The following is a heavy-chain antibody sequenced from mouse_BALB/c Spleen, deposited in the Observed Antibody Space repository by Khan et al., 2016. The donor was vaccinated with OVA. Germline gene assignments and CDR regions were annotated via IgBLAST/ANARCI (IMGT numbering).Heavy chain of an antibody. CDR2: ISGDSNTI. Sequence: EVELLESGGGLVQPGGSRKLSCAASGFTFNSYGMNWVRQAPEKGLEWVAYISGDSNTINYTDTLKGRFTISRDNPKNTLFLQMSSLMSEDTAMYYWATYYVYGYYCDYWGPGTTLTVS. V-gene: IGHV5-17*02. CDR3: ATYYVYGYYCDY. D-gene: IGHD1-1*01. CDR1: GFTFNSYG. J-gene: IGHJ2*01.